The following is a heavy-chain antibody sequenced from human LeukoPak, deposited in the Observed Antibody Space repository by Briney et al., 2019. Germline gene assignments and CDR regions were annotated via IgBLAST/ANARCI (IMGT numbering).Heavy chain of an antibody. V-gene: IGHV4-39*01. Sequence: SETLSLTCTVSGGSISSSTYYWGWIRQPPGKGLEWIGSIYYSGSTYYNPSLKSRVTISVDTSKNQFSLKLSSVTAEDTAVYYCARGGYYYDSSGYYRTTTYYFDYWGQGTLVTVSS. CDR3: ARGGYYYDSSGYYRTTTYYFDY. CDR1: GGSISSSTYY. CDR2: IYYSGST. D-gene: IGHD3-22*01. J-gene: IGHJ4*02.